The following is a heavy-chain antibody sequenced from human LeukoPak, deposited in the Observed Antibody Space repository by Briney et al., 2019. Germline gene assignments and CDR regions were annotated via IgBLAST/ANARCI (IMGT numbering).Heavy chain of an antibody. Sequence: PSETLSLTCTVSGGSISSGGYYWSWIRQHPGKGLEWIGYIYYSGSTYYNPSLKSRVTISVDTSKNQFSLKLNSVTAADTAVYYCASRRWEDIVVVPAAVFDYWGQGTLVTVSS. V-gene: IGHV4-31*03. J-gene: IGHJ4*02. D-gene: IGHD2-2*01. CDR1: GGSISSGGYY. CDR2: IYYSGST. CDR3: ASRRWEDIVVVPAAVFDY.